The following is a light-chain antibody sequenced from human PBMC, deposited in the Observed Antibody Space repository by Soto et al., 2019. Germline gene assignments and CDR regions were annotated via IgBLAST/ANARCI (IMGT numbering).Light chain of an antibody. Sequence: QSALTQPASVSASPGQSITISCTGTSSDVGGYNYVSWYQQHPGKAPKLMIHHVSRRPSGVPARFSGSKSGNTASLTVSGLQTEDEADYYCSSYGGFNNVLFGGGTKLTVL. CDR1: SSDVGGYNY. J-gene: IGLJ2*01. CDR3: SSYGGFNNVL. V-gene: IGLV2-8*01. CDR2: HVS.